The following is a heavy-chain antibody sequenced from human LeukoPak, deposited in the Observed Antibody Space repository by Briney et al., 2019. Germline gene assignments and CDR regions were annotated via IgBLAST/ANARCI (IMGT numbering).Heavy chain of an antibody. V-gene: IGHV1-46*01. J-gene: IGHJ3*02. Sequence: APVKVSCKASGYTFTSYYMHWVRQAPGQGLEWMGIINPSGGSTSYAQKFQGRVTMTRDTSTSTVYMELSSLRSEDTAVYYCAMDSGYDFAFDIWGQGTMVTVSS. D-gene: IGHD5-12*01. CDR1: GYTFTSYY. CDR3: AMDSGYDFAFDI. CDR2: INPSGGST.